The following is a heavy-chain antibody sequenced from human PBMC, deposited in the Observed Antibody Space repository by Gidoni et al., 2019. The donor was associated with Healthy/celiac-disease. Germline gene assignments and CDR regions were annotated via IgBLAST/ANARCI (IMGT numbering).Heavy chain of an antibody. J-gene: IGHJ4*02. D-gene: IGHD3-10*01. V-gene: IGHV2-26*01. CDR3: ARISITMVRGVIEGFDY. Sequence: QVTLKESGPVLVNPTETLTLTCTVSGFSLSNARMGVSWIRQPPGKALEWLAHIFSNDETSYSTSLKSRLTISKDTSKSQVVLTMTNMDPVDTATYYCARISITMVRGVIEGFDYWGQGTLVTVSS. CDR1: GFSLSNARMG. CDR2: IFSNDET.